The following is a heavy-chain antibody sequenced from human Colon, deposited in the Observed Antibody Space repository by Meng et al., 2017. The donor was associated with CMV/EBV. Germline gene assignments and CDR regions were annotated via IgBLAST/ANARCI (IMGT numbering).Heavy chain of an antibody. J-gene: IGHJ5*02. CDR1: GYPFNGYY. CDR3: ARGLGAAGKGTWFDP. Sequence: SGYPFNGYYIYWVRQAPGQGLEWVGRLNPKSGDAQYGQRFQGRVAMTSDTSTSTAYMELNSLTHDDTAVYYCARGLGAAGKGTWFDPWGQGTLVTVSS. D-gene: IGHD6-13*01. V-gene: IGHV1-2*06. CDR2: LNPKSGDA.